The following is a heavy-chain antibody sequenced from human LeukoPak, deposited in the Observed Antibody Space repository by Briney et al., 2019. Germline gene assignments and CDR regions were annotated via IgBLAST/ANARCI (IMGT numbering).Heavy chain of an antibody. CDR2: INSDGSST. V-gene: IGHV3-74*01. Sequence: GGSLRLSCAASGFTFSSYWMHWVRQAPGKGLVWVSRINSDGSSTSYADSVKGRFTISRDNAKNTLYLQMNSLRAEDTAVYYCARVDSSGYCYIDAFDIWGQGTMVTVSS. CDR3: ARVDSSGYCYIDAFDI. CDR1: GFTFSSYW. J-gene: IGHJ3*02. D-gene: IGHD3-22*01.